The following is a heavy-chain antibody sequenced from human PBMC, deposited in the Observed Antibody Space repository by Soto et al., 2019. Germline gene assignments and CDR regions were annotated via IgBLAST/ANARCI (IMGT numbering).Heavy chain of an antibody. CDR1: GFSFSSYS. CDR3: AKDRSSTLYAMDL. CDR2: ISSSSRTI. J-gene: IGHJ6*02. Sequence: EVQLVESGGGLVQPGGSLRVSCAASGFSFSSYSMNWVRQAPGKGLEWVSYISSSSRTIYYADSVKGRFTISRDNAKNSLYLQMNRLRDEDTGVYYCAKDRSSTLYAMDLWGQGTTVTVSS. D-gene: IGHD2-2*01. V-gene: IGHV3-48*02.